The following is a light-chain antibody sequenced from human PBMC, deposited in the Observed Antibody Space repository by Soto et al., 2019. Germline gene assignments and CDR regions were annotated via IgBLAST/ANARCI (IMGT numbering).Light chain of an antibody. Sequence: DIQMTQSPSTLSGSVGDRVTITCRASQTISSWLAWYQQKPGKAPKLLIYKASTLKSGVPSRFSGSGSGTEFTLTISSLQHDDFATYYCQHYNSYHPTLGPGTKVDIK. CDR2: KAS. CDR3: QHYNSYHPT. CDR1: QTISSW. J-gene: IGKJ3*01. V-gene: IGKV1-5*03.